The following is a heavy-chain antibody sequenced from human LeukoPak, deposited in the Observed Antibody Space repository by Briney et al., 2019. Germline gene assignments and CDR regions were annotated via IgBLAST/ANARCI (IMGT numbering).Heavy chain of an antibody. Sequence: SETLSLTCTVSGGSISSGSYYGSWIRQPAGRGLEWIGRIYTSGSTNYNPSLKSRVTISVDTSKNQFSLKLSSVTAADTAVYYCARDAGYSYGLYYYYMDVWGKGTTVTISS. J-gene: IGHJ6*03. CDR1: GGSISSGSYY. CDR2: IYTSGST. D-gene: IGHD5-18*01. V-gene: IGHV4-61*02. CDR3: ARDAGYSYGLYYYYMDV.